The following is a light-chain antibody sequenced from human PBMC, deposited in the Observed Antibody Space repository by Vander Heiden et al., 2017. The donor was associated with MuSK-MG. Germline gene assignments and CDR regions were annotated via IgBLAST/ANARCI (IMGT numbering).Light chain of an antibody. CDR1: SSNIGTNY. V-gene: IGLV1-47*01. CDR2: TNN. Sequence: HSVLTQPPSASGTPGQRVTISCSGSSSNIGTNYVDWYQQHPATDPHLLIYTNNRRPSAVPDRFSGSKSGTSASFATICLRSEEEADYYCSASYASRSSPVFGGGTKLTVL. J-gene: IGLJ3*02. CDR3: SASYASRSSPV.